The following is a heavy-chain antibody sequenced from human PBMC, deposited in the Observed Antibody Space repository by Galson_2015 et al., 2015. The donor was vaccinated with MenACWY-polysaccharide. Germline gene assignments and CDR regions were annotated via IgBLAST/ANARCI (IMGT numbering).Heavy chain of an antibody. Sequence: PLSLTCPVSGASITSGGYFWSWLRQNPGEGLEWIASISYDGGTYYNPSLKSRVTISVATPKNQFSLKLNSVTAADTAVYYCARGGRAVSNRNWFDPWGQGTLVTVSS. CDR3: ARGGRAVSNRNWFDP. D-gene: IGHD1-26*01. CDR1: GASITSGGYF. J-gene: IGHJ5*02. V-gene: IGHV4-31*03. CDR2: ISYDGGT.